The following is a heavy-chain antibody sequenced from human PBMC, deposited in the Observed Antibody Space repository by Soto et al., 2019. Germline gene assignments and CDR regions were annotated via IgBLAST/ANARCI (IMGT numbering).Heavy chain of an antibody. Sequence: LSLTCSVSGASPGHYHRSWIRQTAAKRLEWSGRFYNSRTTKSNPSLKSRVTMSAATSKNQLSLSRKSVTVADTAIYYCARMYNSGFYRPEGDYYFYGMDVWGQGTTVTVSS. J-gene: IGHJ6*02. CDR3: ARMYNSGFYRPEGDYYFYGMDV. V-gene: IGHV4-4*07. CDR2: FYNSRTT. CDR1: GASPGHYH. D-gene: IGHD3-22*01.